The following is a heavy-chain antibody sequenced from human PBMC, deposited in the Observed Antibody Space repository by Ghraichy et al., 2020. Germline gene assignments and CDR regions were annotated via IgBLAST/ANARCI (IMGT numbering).Heavy chain of an antibody. V-gene: IGHV3-21*01. J-gene: IGHJ4*02. D-gene: IGHD1-26*01. CDR1: GFTFSSYS. CDR2: ISSSSSYI. CDR3: ARDHGGSYFSRENYFDY. Sequence: GGSLRLSCAASGFTFSSYSMNWVRQAPGKGLEWVSSISSSSSYIYYADSVKGRFTISRDNAKNSLYVQMNSLRAEDTAVYYCARDHGGSYFSRENYFDYWGQGTLVTVSS.